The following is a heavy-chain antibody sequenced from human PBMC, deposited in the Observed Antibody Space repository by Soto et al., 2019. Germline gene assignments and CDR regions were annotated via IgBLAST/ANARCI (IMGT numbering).Heavy chain of an antibody. CDR2: ISSNGGKT. J-gene: IGHJ4*02. D-gene: IGHD1-1*01. V-gene: IGHV3-64*01. CDR1: GFTFSSYA. CDR3: ARVTKVNYFDY. Sequence: EVQLVESGGGLVQPGGSLRLSCAASGFTFSSYAMQWVRQAPGKGLEYVSAISSNGGKTYYANSVKGRFTISRDNSRNTLYLQMGRLRAEDMAVYYCARVTKVNYFDYWGQGTLVPVSS.